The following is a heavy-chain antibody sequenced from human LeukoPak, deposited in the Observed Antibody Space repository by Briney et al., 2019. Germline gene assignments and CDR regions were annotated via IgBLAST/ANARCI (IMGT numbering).Heavy chain of an antibody. CDR1: GASIRSSF. D-gene: IGHD1-26*01. J-gene: IGHJ4*02. CDR2: LSMRGTT. V-gene: IGHV4-59*01. CDR3: TRNRGYYVNDY. Sequence: SETLSLTCTVSGASIRSSFWNWIRQPPGRGLEWIGYLSMRGTTNYNPSLKSRVTISADTSENQFSLKVSSVTAADTAVYYCTRNRGYYVNDYWGQGILATVSS.